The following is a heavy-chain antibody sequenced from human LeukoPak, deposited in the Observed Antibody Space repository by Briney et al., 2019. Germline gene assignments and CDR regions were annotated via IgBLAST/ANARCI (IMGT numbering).Heavy chain of an antibody. CDR3: ARDRSTYGSGTYAYYMDV. CDR2: IYSGGGT. CDR1: GFTFSSYW. D-gene: IGHD3-10*01. J-gene: IGHJ6*03. V-gene: IGHV3-66*01. Sequence: GGSLRLSCAASGFTFSSYWMSWVRQAPGKGLEWVSVIYSGGGTYYADSVKGRFTISRDNSKNTLYLQMNSLRAEDTAVYYCARDRSTYGSGTYAYYMDVWGKGTTVTISS.